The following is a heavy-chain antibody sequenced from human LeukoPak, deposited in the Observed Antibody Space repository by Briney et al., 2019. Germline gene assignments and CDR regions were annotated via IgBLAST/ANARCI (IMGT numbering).Heavy chain of an antibody. D-gene: IGHD6-19*01. J-gene: IGHJ6*03. CDR3: ASTGGWYGGYYYYMDV. CDR2: IYYSGST. CDR1: GGSISSGDYY. V-gene: IGHV4-30-4*08. Sequence: SETLSLTCTVTGGSISSGDYYWSWIRQPPGKGLEWIGYIYYSGSTYYNPSLKSRVTISVDTSKNQFSLKLSSVTAADTAVYYCASTGGWYGGYYYYMDVWGKGTTVTVSS.